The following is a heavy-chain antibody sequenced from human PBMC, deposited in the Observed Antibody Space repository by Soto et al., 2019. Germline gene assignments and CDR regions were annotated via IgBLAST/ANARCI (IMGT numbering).Heavy chain of an antibody. Sequence: GGSLRLSCAPSGFTFSSYGMHWARQAPGKGLVWVAVISCDGSTKSYADSVKGRFTISRDNAKNTLYLQMNSLRAEDTAVYYCARIPPGWGGEQLVLDYWGQGTLVTVSS. D-gene: IGHD6-13*01. J-gene: IGHJ4*02. V-gene: IGHV3-33*01. CDR2: ISCDGSTK. CDR1: GFTFSSYG. CDR3: ARIPPGWGGEQLVLDY.